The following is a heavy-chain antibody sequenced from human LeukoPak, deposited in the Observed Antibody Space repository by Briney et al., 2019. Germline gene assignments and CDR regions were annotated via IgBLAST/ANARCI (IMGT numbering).Heavy chain of an antibody. CDR1: GFTFRTYT. CDR2: ISGSADGT. J-gene: IGHJ6*04. Sequence: GGSLRLSCAASGFTFRTYTMNWIRQAPGEGLQWVSAISGSADGTYYSDSVKGRFTISRNNSNNTLYLQMHSLRVEDTAIYYCARDPSSLSMDVWGKGTTVTVSS. V-gene: IGHV3-23*01. CDR3: ARDPSSLSMDV.